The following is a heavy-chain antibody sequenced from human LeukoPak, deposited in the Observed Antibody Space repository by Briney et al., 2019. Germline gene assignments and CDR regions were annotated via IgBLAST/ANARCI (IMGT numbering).Heavy chain of an antibody. CDR1: GFTFSSFA. J-gene: IGHJ4*02. CDR3: AKGGASSRRITMTPGDFDY. D-gene: IGHD3-22*01. V-gene: IGHV3-23*01. Sequence: GGSLRLSCAASGFTFSSFAMSWVRQAPGKGLEWVSGINHNGGSTYYADSVKGRFTISRDNSKNTLYLQMNSLRAEDTAVYYCAKGGASSRRITMTPGDFDYWGQGTLVTVSS. CDR2: INHNGGST.